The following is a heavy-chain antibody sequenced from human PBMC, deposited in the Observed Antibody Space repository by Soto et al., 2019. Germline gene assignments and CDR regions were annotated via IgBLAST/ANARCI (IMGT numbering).Heavy chain of an antibody. CDR1: GGSITSSGSA. Sequence: QLQLQESGAGLVKPSETLSLTCNASGGSITSSGSAWGWIRQSPGKGLEWIGTIDYSGNIYYIPSLKSRITISVDTSKNQISLKLSSVTAADTAVYYCARHIHNQGFEYYFDSWGQGTLVTVSS. V-gene: IGHV4-39*01. J-gene: IGHJ4*02. CDR2: IDYSGNI. CDR3: ARHIHNQGFEYYFDS. D-gene: IGHD1-1*01.